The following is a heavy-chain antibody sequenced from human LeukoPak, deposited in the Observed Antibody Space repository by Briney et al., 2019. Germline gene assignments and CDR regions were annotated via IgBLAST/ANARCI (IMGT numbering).Heavy chain of an antibody. D-gene: IGHD3-16*02. Sequence: GGSLRLSCAASGFTFSTYSMAWVRQAPGKGLEWVSSITSSSSYIYYADSVKGRFTISRDNAKSSLYLQMNSLRAEDTALYYCARHRTASDYWGQGTLVTVSS. CDR2: ITSSSSYI. V-gene: IGHV3-21*01. J-gene: IGHJ4*02. CDR3: ARHRTASDY. CDR1: GFTFSTYS.